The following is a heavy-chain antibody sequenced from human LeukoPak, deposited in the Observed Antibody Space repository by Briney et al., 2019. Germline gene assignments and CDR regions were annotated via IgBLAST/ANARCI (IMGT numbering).Heavy chain of an antibody. V-gene: IGHV3-21*01. D-gene: IGHD6-19*01. CDR1: GFTFSSYS. Sequence: PGGSLRLSCAASGFTFSSYSMNWVRQAPGKGLEWVSSISSSSSYIYYADSVKGRFTISRDNSKNSLYLQMNSLRAEDTAVYYCARDSLWSGWSAGLDYWGQGTLVTVSS. CDR2: ISSSSSYI. J-gene: IGHJ4*02. CDR3: ARDSLWSGWSAGLDY.